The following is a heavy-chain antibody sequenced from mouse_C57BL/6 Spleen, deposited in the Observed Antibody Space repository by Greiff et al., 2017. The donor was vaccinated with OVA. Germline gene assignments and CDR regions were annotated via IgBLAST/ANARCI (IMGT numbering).Heavy chain of an antibody. J-gene: IGHJ2*01. CDR3: ARSYSNYDYFDY. CDR2: INPSSGYT. V-gene: IGHV1-4*01. D-gene: IGHD2-5*01. Sequence: QVQLQQSGAELARPGASVKMSCKASGYTFTSYTMHWVKQRPGQGLEWIGYINPSSGYTKYNQKFKDKATLTADKSSSTAYMQLSSLTYEDSAVYYCARSYSNYDYFDYWGQGTTLTVPS. CDR1: GYTFTSYT.